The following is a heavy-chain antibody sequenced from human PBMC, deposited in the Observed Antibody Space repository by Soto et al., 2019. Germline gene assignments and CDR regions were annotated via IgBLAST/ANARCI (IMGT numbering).Heavy chain of an antibody. CDR2: ISGSGSAT. V-gene: IGHV3-23*01. Sequence: EVQLLESGGGLVQPGGSLRLSCAVSGLTFTKYAMSWVRQAPGKGLEWVSAISGSGSATHYADSVKGRFTISRDNFKNTVSLQMNSLRVEDTGIYFCAKRGGFDSGLFDYWGQGTLVTVSS. J-gene: IGHJ4*02. D-gene: IGHD5-12*01. CDR1: GLTFTKYA. CDR3: AKRGGFDSGLFDY.